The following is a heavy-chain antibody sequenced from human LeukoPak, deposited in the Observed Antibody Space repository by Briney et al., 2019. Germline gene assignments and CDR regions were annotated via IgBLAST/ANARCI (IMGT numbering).Heavy chain of an antibody. J-gene: IGHJ4*02. V-gene: IGHV3-72*01. Sequence: GGSLKLSCVASGLTFSGSAMHWVRQAPGKGLEWVGRSRNRAKSYTTDYAASVKGRFTISRDDSKSTLYLQMNSLETEDTAVYYCSRDATGDHWGQGTLVSVSS. CDR2: SRNRAKSYTT. CDR1: GLTFSGSA. CDR3: SRDATGDH.